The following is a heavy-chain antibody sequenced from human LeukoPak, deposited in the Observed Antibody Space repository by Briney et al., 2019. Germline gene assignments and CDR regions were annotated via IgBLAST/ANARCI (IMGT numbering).Heavy chain of an antibody. D-gene: IGHD2-8*01. CDR3: AKELGHADSYGNVPLGH. J-gene: IGHJ4*02. CDR2: ISSSSSYI. CDR1: GFTFSSYS. V-gene: IGHV3-21*01. Sequence: GGSLRLSCAASGFTFSSYSMNWVRQAPGKGLEWVSSISSSSSYIYYADSVKGRFTISRDNAKNSVFLQMDSLRAEDTAVYFCAKELGHADSYGNVPLGHWGQGTLVIVSS.